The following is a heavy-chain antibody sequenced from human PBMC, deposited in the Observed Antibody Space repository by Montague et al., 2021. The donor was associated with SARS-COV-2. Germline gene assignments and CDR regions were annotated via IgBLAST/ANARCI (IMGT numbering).Heavy chain of an antibody. V-gene: IGHV4-39*01. D-gene: IGHD3-3*01. CDR2: IYYSGNT. CDR3: ANMGVGRITIFGVVSRGGLDY. CDR1: GGSISSSSYY. J-gene: IGHJ4*02. Sequence: SETLSLTCTVSGGSISSSSYYWGWIRQPPGKGLEWIGNIYYSGNTYYNPSLKIRVTISVDASKNQFSLKLSSVTAADTAVYYCANMGVGRITIFGVVSRGGLDYWGQGTLVTVSS.